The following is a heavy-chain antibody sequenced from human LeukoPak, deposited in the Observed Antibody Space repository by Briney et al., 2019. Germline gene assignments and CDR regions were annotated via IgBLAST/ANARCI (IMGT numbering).Heavy chain of an antibody. D-gene: IGHD2-2*01. Sequence: GGSLRLSCAASGFTFSSYGMHWVRQVPGKGLEWVAVISYDGSNKYYADSVKGRFTISRDNSKSTLYLQMNSLRAEDTAVYYCAQNGNQHYYYYYMDVWGKGTTVTVSS. CDR3: AQNGNQHYYYYYMDV. J-gene: IGHJ6*03. V-gene: IGHV3-30*18. CDR2: ISYDGSNK. CDR1: GFTFSSYG.